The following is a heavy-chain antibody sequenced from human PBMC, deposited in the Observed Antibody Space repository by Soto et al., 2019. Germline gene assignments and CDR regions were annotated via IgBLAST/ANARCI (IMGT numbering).Heavy chain of an antibody. CDR1: GYTLTELS. CDR2: FDPEDGET. J-gene: IGHJ1*01. V-gene: IGHV1-24*01. Sequence: GASVKVSCKVSGYTLTELSMHWVRQAPGKGLEWMGGFDPEDGETIYAQKFQGRVTMTEDTSTDTAYMELCSLRSEDTAVYYCASITMIVVGPVFQHWGLGTLVTVSS. D-gene: IGHD3-22*01. CDR3: ASITMIVVGPVFQH.